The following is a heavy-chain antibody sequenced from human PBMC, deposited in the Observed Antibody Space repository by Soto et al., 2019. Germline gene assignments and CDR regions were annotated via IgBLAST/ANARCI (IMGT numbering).Heavy chain of an antibody. CDR2: MNPNSGNT. CDR3: AATIRFLEWLLSPHDAFDI. Sequence: GAXVKVSCKASGYTFTSYDINWVRQATGQGLEWMGWMNPNSGNTGYAQKFQGRVTMTRNTSISTAYMELSSLRSEDTAVYYCAATIRFLEWLLSPHDAFDIWGQGTMVTVSS. J-gene: IGHJ3*02. V-gene: IGHV1-8*01. CDR1: GYTFTSYD. D-gene: IGHD3-3*01.